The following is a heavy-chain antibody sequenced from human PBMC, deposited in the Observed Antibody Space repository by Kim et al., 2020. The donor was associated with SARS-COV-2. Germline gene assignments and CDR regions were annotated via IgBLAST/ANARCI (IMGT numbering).Heavy chain of an antibody. CDR1: GGSLNHFY. Sequence: SETLSLTCTVSGGSLNHFYWSWIRQPPGKGLEWIGYIYYTGFTDYKPSLKSRVTISLDSSKNQFSLNLRSVTAADTAVYYCARQRYGDFAYWGHGTLVTVSS. J-gene: IGHJ4*01. D-gene: IGHD4-17*01. V-gene: IGHV4-59*08. CDR3: ARQRYGDFAY. CDR2: IYYTGFT.